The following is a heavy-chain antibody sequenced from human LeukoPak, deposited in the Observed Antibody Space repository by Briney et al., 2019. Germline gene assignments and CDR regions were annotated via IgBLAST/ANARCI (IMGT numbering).Heavy chain of an antibody. CDR2: IYHSGST. CDR1: GGSISSGGYS. Sequence: PSETLSLTCAVSGGSISSGGYSWSWIRQPPGKGLEWIGYIYHSGSTYYNPSLKSRVTMSVDTSKNQFSMKLSSVTAADTATYYCARETRLTGFFGGLGFNYWGQGTLVTVSS. J-gene: IGHJ4*02. CDR3: ARETRLTGFFGGLGFNY. D-gene: IGHD3-16*01. V-gene: IGHV4-30-2*01.